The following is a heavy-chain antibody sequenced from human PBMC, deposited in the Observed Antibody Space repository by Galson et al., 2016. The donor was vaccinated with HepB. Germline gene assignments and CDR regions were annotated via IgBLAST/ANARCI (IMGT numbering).Heavy chain of an antibody. V-gene: IGHV3-21*01. Sequence: SLRLSCAVSGFTFNRYTMNWVRQAPGKGLEWVAYISRSSSYIYYADSVKGRFTISRDNAKKSLYLHMNSLRAEDTAVYYSARAPIEVDGMRHYYYGMDVRSQGTT. CDR1: GFTFNRYT. J-gene: IGHJ6*02. D-gene: IGHD6-19*01. CDR3: ARAPIEVDGMRHYYYGMDV. CDR2: ISRSSSYI.